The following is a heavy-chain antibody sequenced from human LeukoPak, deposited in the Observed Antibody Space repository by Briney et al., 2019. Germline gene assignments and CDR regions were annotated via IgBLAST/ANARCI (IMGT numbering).Heavy chain of an antibody. CDR1: GYTFTSYY. CDR3: AREGYCTNGVCSRGNWFDP. CDR2: INPSGGST. Sequence: ASVKVSCKASGYTFTSYYMHWVRQAPGQGLKWMGIINPSGGSTSYAQKFQGRVTMTRDTSTSTVYMELSSLRSEDTAVYYCAREGYCTNGVCSRGNWFDPWGQGTLVTVSS. V-gene: IGHV1-46*01. D-gene: IGHD2-8*01. J-gene: IGHJ5*02.